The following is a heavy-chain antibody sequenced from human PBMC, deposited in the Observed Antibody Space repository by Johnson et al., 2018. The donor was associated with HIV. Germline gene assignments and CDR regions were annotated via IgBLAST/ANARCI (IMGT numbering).Heavy chain of an antibody. CDR3: AKDFGRYCSGGSCYSMSP. D-gene: IGHD2-15*01. J-gene: IGHJ3*01. Sequence: QVQLVESGGGVVQPGRSLRLSCAASGFTFSSYAMNWVRQAPGKGLEWVALMSYDGSNKFYADSLKGRFTVSRDISKNTLYLQINGLSAEDTAVYYCAKDFGRYCSGGSCYSMSPWGQGTMVTVSS. CDR1: GFTFSSYA. V-gene: IGHV3-30*04. CDR2: MSYDGSNK.